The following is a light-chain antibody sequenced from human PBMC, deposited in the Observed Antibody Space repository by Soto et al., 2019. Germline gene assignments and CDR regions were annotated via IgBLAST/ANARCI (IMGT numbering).Light chain of an antibody. Sequence: QPVLTQSPSASASLGASIKLTCTLSRGHSSYAIAWHQQQPEKGPRYLMKLNSDGSHSKGDGIPDRFSGSSSGAERYLTISSLQSEDEADYYCQTWGTGLYVFGTRTKVTVL. CDR3: QTWGTGLYV. J-gene: IGLJ1*01. CDR1: RGHSSYA. V-gene: IGLV4-69*01. CDR2: LNSDGSH.